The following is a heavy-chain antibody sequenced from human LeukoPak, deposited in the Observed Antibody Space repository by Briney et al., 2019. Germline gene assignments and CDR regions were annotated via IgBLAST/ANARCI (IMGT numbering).Heavy chain of an antibody. D-gene: IGHD2-2*01. CDR1: GFTFSTYW. V-gene: IGHV3-21*01. CDR3: ARRYCSSTSCLFDY. CDR2: ISSRSSYI. J-gene: IGHJ4*02. Sequence: GGSLRLSCAASGFTFSTYWTHWVRQAPGKGLEWGSSISSRSSYIYYADSVKGRFTISRDNAKNSLYLQMNSLRAEDTAVYYCARRYCSSTSCLFDYWGQGTLVTVSS.